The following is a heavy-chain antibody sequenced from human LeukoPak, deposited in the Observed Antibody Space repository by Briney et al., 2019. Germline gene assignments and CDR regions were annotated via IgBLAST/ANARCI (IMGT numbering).Heavy chain of an antibody. J-gene: IGHJ5*02. CDR2: INHSGST. CDR3: ARGARTPSGYGSRTAGRANWFDP. CDR1: GASFSGYY. D-gene: IGHD5-12*01. V-gene: IGHV4-34*01. Sequence: SETLSLTCAVYGASFSGYYWSWIRQPPGKGLEWIGEINHSGSTNYNPSLKSRVTISVDTSKNRFSLKLSSVTAADTAVYYCARGARTPSGYGSRTAGRANWFDPWGQGTLVTVSS.